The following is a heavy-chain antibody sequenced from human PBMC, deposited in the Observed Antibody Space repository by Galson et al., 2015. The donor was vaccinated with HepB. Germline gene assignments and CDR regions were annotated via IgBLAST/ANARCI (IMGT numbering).Heavy chain of an antibody. Sequence: QSGAEVKKPGESLRISCTGSGYSFTSYWISWVRQMPGKGLEWMGRIDPSDSYTNYSPSFQGHVTISADKSISTAYLQWSSLKASDTAMYYCASYLIHDHYYGSGSYYPGAFDIWGQGTMVTVSS. D-gene: IGHD3-10*01. J-gene: IGHJ3*02. CDR2: IDPSDSYT. V-gene: IGHV5-10-1*01. CDR1: GYSFTSYW. CDR3: ASYLIHDHYYGSGSYYPGAFDI.